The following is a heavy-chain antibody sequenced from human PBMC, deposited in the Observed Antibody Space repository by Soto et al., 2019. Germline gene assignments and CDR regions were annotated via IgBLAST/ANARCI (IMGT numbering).Heavy chain of an antibody. Sequence: GGSLRLSCAASGFTFSNAWMNWVRQAPGKGLEWVGRIKSKTDGGTTDYAAPVKGRFTISRDDSKNTLYLQMNSLKTEDTAVYYCTTDPPDVVGATDYYGMDVWGQGTTVTVSS. J-gene: IGHJ6*02. CDR3: TTDPPDVVGATDYYGMDV. CDR1: GFTFSNAW. D-gene: IGHD1-26*01. CDR2: IKSKTDGGTT. V-gene: IGHV3-15*07.